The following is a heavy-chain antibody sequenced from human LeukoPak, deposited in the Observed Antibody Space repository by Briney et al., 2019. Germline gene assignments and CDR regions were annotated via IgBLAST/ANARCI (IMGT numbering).Heavy chain of an antibody. Sequence: GGSLRLSCAASGFTFSSYAMNWVRQAPGKGLEWVSAISGSGGGTYYADSVKGRFTISRDNSKNSLYLQMNSLRAEDTAVYYCARARDSSSWFSSDYWGQGTLVTVSS. CDR2: ISGSGGGT. J-gene: IGHJ4*02. D-gene: IGHD6-13*01. V-gene: IGHV3-23*01. CDR1: GFTFSSYA. CDR3: ARARDSSSWFSSDY.